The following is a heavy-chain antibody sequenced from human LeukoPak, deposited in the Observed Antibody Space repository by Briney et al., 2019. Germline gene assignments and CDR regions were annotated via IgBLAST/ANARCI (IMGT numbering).Heavy chain of an antibody. V-gene: IGHV1-2*04. D-gene: IGHD1-26*01. CDR2: INPNSGGA. CDR1: GYTFADYF. Sequence: ASVKVSXKASGYTFADYFIHWVRQAPGQGLEWMRRINPNSGGAEYAPKFQGWVTMTRDTSISTAYVEVSRLISDDTAVYYCARDLTSTSNWEFDYWGQGTLVIVSS. CDR3: ARDLTSTSNWEFDY. J-gene: IGHJ4*02.